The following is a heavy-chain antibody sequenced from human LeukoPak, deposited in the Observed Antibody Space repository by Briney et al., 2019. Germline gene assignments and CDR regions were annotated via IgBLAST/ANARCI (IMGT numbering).Heavy chain of an antibody. J-gene: IGHJ4*02. CDR3: AKSALKLYCSSTSCYLGFDY. D-gene: IGHD2-2*01. CDR1: GFTFSSYA. V-gene: IGHV3-23*01. CDR2: ISGSGGST. Sequence: GGSLRLSCAASGFTFSSYAMSWVRQAPGKGLEWVSAISGSGGSTYYADTVKGRFTISRDNSKNTLYLQMNSLRAKDTAVYYCAKSALKLYCSSTSCYLGFDYWGQGTLVTVSS.